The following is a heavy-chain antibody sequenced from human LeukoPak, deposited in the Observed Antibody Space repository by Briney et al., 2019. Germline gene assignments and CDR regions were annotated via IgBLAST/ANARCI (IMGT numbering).Heavy chain of an antibody. CDR1: GGTFSSYA. J-gene: IGHJ6*03. V-gene: IGHV1-69*05. CDR2: IIPIFGTA. Sequence: GASVKVSCKASGGTFSSYAISWVRQAPGQGLEWMGGIIPIFGTANYAQKFQGRVTITTDESTSTAYMELSSLRSEDTAVHYCARVIGDIAAAGTYYYYYMDVWGKGTTVTVSS. D-gene: IGHD6-13*01. CDR3: ARVIGDIAAAGTYYYYYMDV.